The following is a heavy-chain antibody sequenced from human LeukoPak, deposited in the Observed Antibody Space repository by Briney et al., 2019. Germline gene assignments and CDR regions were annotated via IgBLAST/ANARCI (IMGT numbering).Heavy chain of an antibody. CDR3: ARPKGLLWFGE. Sequence: SETLPLTCTVSGGSISSSSYYWGWIRQPPGKGLEWIGSIYYSGSTYYNPSLKSRVTISVDTSKNQFSLKLSSVTAADTAVYYCARPKGLLWFGEWGQGTLVTVSS. CDR1: GGSISSSSYY. V-gene: IGHV4-39*01. J-gene: IGHJ4*02. D-gene: IGHD3-10*01. CDR2: IYYSGST.